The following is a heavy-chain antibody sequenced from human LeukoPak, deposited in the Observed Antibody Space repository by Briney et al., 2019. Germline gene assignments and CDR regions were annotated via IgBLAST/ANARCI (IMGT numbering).Heavy chain of an antibody. V-gene: IGHV3-23*01. Sequence: GGSLRLSCAASGFTFSTFAMLWVRQPRGKGLEWVSSIFPSGGEIHYADSVRGRFTISRDNSKSTLSLQMNSLRAEDTAVYYCAKRRGLELLYYYYMDVWGKGTTVTVSS. D-gene: IGHD1-7*01. CDR2: IFPSGGEI. J-gene: IGHJ6*03. CDR3: AKRRGLELLYYYYMDV. CDR1: GFTFSTFA.